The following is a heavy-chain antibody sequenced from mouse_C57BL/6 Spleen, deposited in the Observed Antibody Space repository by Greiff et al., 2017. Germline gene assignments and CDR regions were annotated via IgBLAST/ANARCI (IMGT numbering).Heavy chain of an antibody. CDR2: ISSGSSTI. Sequence: EVMLVESGGGLVKPGGSLKLSCAASGFTFSDYGMHWVRQAPEKGLEWVAYISSGSSTIYYADTVKGRFTISRDNAKNTLFLQMTSLRYDDTAMYYCARENYSYAKDYWGQGTSVTVSS. V-gene: IGHV5-17*01. CDR1: GFTFSDYG. D-gene: IGHD2-1*01. CDR3: ARENYSYAKDY. J-gene: IGHJ4*01.